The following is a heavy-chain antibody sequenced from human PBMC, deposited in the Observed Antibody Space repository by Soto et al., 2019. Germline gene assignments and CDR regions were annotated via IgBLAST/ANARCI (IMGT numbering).Heavy chain of an antibody. Sequence: GASLKISCKGSGYSFSNYWIGWVRQMPGKGLEWMGIIYPGDSDTRYSPSFQGQVTISADKSITTAYLQWSSLKASDTAMYYCARHATIVGPTSDAFDIWGQGTMVTVSS. D-gene: IGHD1-26*01. J-gene: IGHJ3*02. CDR2: IYPGDSDT. CDR3: ARHATIVGPTSDAFDI. V-gene: IGHV5-51*01. CDR1: GYSFSNYW.